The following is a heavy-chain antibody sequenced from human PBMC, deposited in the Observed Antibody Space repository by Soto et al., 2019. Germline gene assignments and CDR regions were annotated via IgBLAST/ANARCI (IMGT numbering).Heavy chain of an antibody. D-gene: IGHD1-26*01. CDR3: ARLSGSYPKPEFDY. V-gene: IGHV1-18*04. CDR2: ISAYNGNT. CDR1: GYTFTSYD. Sequence: ASVKVSCKASGYTFTSYDISWVRQAPGQGLEWMGWISAYNGNTNYAQKLQGRVTMTTDTSTSTAYMELRSLRSDDTAVYYCARLSGSYPKPEFDYWGQGTLVTVSS. J-gene: IGHJ4*02.